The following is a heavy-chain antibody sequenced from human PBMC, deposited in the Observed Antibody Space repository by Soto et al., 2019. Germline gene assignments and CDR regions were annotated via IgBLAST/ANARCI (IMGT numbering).Heavy chain of an antibody. CDR3: ARAHIVVVKSAFDI. V-gene: IGHV3-48*03. CDR2: ISSSGSTI. CDR1: GFTFSSYE. J-gene: IGHJ3*02. D-gene: IGHD2-21*01. Sequence: EVQLVESGGGLVQPGGSLRLSCAASGFTFSSYEMNWVRQAPGKGLEWVSYISSSGSTIYYADSVKGRFTISRDNAKNSRYLQMNSLRAEDTAVYYCARAHIVVVKSAFDIWGQGTMVTVSS.